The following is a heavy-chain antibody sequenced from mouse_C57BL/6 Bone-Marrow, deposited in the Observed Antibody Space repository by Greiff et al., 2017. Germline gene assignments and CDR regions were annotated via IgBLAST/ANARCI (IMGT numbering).Heavy chain of an antibody. Sequence: QVQLKESGPELVKPGASVKISCKASGYAFSSSWMNWVKQRPGKGLEWIGRIYPGDGDTNYNGKFKGKATLTADKSSSTAYMQLSSLTSEDSAVYFCASVLRSYAMDYWGQGTSVTVSS. V-gene: IGHV1-82*01. CDR3: ASVLRSYAMDY. CDR2: IYPGDGDT. J-gene: IGHJ4*01. D-gene: IGHD1-1*01. CDR1: GYAFSSSW.